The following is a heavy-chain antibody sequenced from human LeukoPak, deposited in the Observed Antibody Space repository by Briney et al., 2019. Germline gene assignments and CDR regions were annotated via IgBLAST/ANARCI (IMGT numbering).Heavy chain of an antibody. CDR2: ISYIGST. J-gene: IGHJ3*02. D-gene: IGHD4-17*01. CDR3: ARDLVTVTKGFDI. Sequence: SETLSLTCAVSDDSFSSHYWTWIRQLPGKGLEWIGYISYIGSTNYNPSLKSRVTISIDTSKNQFSLKLSSVTAADTAVYYCARDLVTVTKGFDIWGQGTMVSVSS. CDR1: DDSFSSHY. V-gene: IGHV4-59*11.